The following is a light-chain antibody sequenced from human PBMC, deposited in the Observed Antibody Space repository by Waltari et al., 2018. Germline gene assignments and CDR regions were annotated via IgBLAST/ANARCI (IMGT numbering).Light chain of an antibody. V-gene: IGLV3-21*02. CDR2: DDG. CDR3: QVWDSGSDHYV. Sequence: SYELTQPPSVSVAPGQTARLTCDGDKIGSKKVHWYQHKPGQAPVLVVYDDGDRPSGIPARFSGSNSGNTAALTISRVDAGDEAEYYCQVWDSGSDHYVFGTVTKVTVL. CDR1: KIGSKK. J-gene: IGLJ1*01.